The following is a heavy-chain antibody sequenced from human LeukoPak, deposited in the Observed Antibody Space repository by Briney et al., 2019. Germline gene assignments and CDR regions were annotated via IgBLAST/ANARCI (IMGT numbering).Heavy chain of an antibody. V-gene: IGHV3-23*01. CDR3: ARDRLRAVAATGGFDF. J-gene: IGHJ4*02. CDR1: GFTFSSSA. CDR2: ISNNGGYT. Sequence: GGSLRLSCAASGFTFSSSAMSWVRQAPGKGLEWVSAISNNGGYTYYADSVQGRFTISRDNSKNTLYLQMNSLRAEDTAVYYCARDRLRAVAATGGFDFWGQGTLVTVSS. D-gene: IGHD6-19*01.